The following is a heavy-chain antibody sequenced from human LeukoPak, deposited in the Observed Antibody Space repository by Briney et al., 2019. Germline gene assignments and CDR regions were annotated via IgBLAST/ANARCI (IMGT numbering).Heavy chain of an antibody. CDR1: GGSVSSTNW. V-gene: IGHV4-4*02. D-gene: IGHD2/OR15-2a*01. CDR3: AREGDFYRPLDY. CDR2: VHLDGRT. Sequence: SETLSLTCGVSGGSVSSTNWWTWIRQPPGKGLEWIGEVHLDGRTNFNPSLKSRLTMSVDLSENHVSLKLTSVTAADTAVYYCAREGDFYRPLDYSGQGTLVTVSS. J-gene: IGHJ4*02.